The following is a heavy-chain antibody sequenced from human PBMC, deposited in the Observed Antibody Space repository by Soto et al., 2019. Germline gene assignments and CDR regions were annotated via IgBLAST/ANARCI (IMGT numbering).Heavy chain of an antibody. J-gene: IGHJ5*02. CDR1: GFTFSSYW. CDR2: INSDESST. CDR3: GRGVEVWFGDPNWFDP. Sequence: EVQLVESGGGLVQPGGSLRLSCAASGFTFSSYWMHWVRQAPGKGLVWVSRINSDESSTSYADSVKGRFTISRDNAKNKLYLQMNSLRAEDTAVYYCGRGVEVWFGDPNWFDPWGQGTLVTVSS. D-gene: IGHD3-10*01. V-gene: IGHV3-74*01.